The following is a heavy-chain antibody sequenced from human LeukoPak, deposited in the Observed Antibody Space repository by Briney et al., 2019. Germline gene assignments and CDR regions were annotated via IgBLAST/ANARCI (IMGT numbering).Heavy chain of an antibody. V-gene: IGHV3-23*01. J-gene: IGHJ3*01. CDR1: GFTFSNYA. CDR3: GRDPNGDYIGAFDF. CDR2: ISGSGGRT. Sequence: GGSLRLSCAASGFTFSNYAFVWVRQAPGKGLEWVSAISGSGGRTIHADSVKGRFTISRDNSRNTLYLQVNSLNADDTAMYYCGRDPNGDYIGAFDFWGQGTMVGVSS. D-gene: IGHD4-17*01.